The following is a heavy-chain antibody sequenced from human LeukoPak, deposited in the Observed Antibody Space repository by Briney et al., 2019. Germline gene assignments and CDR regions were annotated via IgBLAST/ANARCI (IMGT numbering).Heavy chain of an antibody. D-gene: IGHD2-2*01. Sequence: SVKVSCKASGCTFSSYAISWVRQAPGQGLEWMGGIIPIFGTANYAQKFQGRVTITADESTSTAYMELSSLRSEDTAVYYCARVWSTSHNWFDPWGQGTLVTVSS. V-gene: IGHV1-69*13. J-gene: IGHJ5*02. CDR1: GCTFSSYA. CDR3: ARVWSTSHNWFDP. CDR2: IIPIFGTA.